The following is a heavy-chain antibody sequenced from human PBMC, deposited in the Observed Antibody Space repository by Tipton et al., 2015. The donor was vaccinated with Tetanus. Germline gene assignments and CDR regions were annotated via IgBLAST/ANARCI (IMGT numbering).Heavy chain of an antibody. CDR3: ASGRTLDY. CDR2: INQDGSAE. V-gene: IGHV3-7*01. CDR1: GITFSSHW. Sequence: SLRLSCEASGITFSSHWMSWVRQVPGKGLEWVANINQDGSAEFYVDSVKGRFTISRDNSKNSLYLQINSLRAEDAALYYCASGRTLDYWGQGTLVTVSS. J-gene: IGHJ4*02.